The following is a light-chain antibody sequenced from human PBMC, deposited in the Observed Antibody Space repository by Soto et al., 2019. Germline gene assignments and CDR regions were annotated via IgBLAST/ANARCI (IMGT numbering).Light chain of an antibody. Sequence: EIVLTQSPDTLSLSPGERATLSCRASQTVIHNHLAWHQQKPGQTPRLLVYGASSRATGIPDRFSAWGSGTDFTLTISRLEPEDFAVYYCQQYTSSPLTFGQGTKVDIK. CDR3: QQYTSSPLT. J-gene: IGKJ1*01. CDR2: GAS. V-gene: IGKV3-20*01. CDR1: QTVIHNH.